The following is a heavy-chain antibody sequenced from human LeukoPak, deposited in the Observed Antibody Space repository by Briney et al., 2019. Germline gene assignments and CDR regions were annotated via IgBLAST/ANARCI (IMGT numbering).Heavy chain of an antibody. Sequence: GRSLRLSCAASGFTFDDYAMHWVRQAPGKGLEWVSGISWNSGSIGYADSVKGRFTISRDNAKNSLYLQMNSLRAEDTALYYCAKDSSYYYGSGSYYIFDYWGQGTLVTVSS. CDR1: GFTFDDYA. D-gene: IGHD3-10*01. J-gene: IGHJ4*02. CDR2: ISWNSGSI. CDR3: AKDSSYYYGSGSYYIFDY. V-gene: IGHV3-9*01.